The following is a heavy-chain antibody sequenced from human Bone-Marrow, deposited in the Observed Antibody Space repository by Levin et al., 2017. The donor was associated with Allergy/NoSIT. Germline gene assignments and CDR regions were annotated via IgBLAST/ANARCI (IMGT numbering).Heavy chain of an antibody. D-gene: IGHD3-10*01. CDR1: GFTFSSYA. CDR2: ISYDGSNK. J-gene: IGHJ4*02. CDR3: ARDGSGSFNYFDY. Sequence: GESLKISCAASGFTFSSYAMHWVRQAPGKGLEWVAVISYDGSNKYYADSVKGRFTISRDNSKNTLYLQMNSLRAEDTAVYYCARDGSGSFNYFDYWGQGTLVTVSS. V-gene: IGHV3-30*04.